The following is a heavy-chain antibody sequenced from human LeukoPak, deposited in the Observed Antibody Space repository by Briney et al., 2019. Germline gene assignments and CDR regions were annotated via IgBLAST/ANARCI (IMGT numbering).Heavy chain of an antibody. Sequence: PGGSLRLSCAASGFTFSNAWMSWVRQAPGKGLEWVAVISYDGSNKYYADSVKGRFTISRDNSKNTLYLQMNSLRAEDTAVYYCARDAGMGVWGQGTTVTVSS. V-gene: IGHV3-30-3*01. CDR3: ARDAGMGV. CDR1: GFTFSNAW. CDR2: ISYDGSNK. J-gene: IGHJ6*02.